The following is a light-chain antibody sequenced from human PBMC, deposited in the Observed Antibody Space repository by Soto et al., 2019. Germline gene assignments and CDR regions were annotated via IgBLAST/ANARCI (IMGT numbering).Light chain of an antibody. Sequence: EIVLTQSPGTLSLSPGERATLSCRASQSITNNYLAWYQQKPGQAPRLLIYLASNRAAGIPDRFSGSGSGADFTLTINRLEPEDFAVYHCQQYGSSPWTFGPGTKVDIK. CDR1: QSITNNY. J-gene: IGKJ1*01. V-gene: IGKV3-20*01. CDR2: LAS. CDR3: QQYGSSPWT.